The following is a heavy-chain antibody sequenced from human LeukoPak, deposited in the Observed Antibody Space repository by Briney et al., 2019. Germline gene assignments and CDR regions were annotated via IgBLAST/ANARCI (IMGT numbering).Heavy chain of an antibody. Sequence: PGGSLRLSCAASGFTFSSYSMNWVRQAPGKGLEWVSSITSSSGYIYYADSVKGRFTISRDNAKNSLYLQMNSLRAEDTAVYYCARGRFTRGFDYWGQGTLVTVSS. D-gene: IGHD3-3*01. J-gene: IGHJ4*02. CDR2: ITSSSGYI. CDR1: GFTFSSYS. CDR3: ARGRFTRGFDY. V-gene: IGHV3-21*01.